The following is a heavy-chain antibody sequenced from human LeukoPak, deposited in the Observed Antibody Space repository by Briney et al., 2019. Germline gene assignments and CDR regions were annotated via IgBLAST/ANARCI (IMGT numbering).Heavy chain of an antibody. Sequence: PGGSLRLSCAASGFTFSSYGMHWVRQAPGKGLEWVAVISYDGSNKYYADSVKGRFTISRDNSKNTLYLQMNSLRAEDTAVYYCAKGHLTRYYYYYGMDVWGQGTTVTVSS. CDR2: ISYDGSNK. V-gene: IGHV3-30*18. CDR3: AKGHLTRYYYYYGMDV. J-gene: IGHJ6*02. CDR1: GFTFSSYG. D-gene: IGHD3-16*01.